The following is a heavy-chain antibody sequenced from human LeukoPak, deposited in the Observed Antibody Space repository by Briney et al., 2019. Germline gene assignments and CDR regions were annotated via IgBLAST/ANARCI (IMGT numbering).Heavy chain of an antibody. Sequence: GASVKVSCKASGYTFTGYYMHWVRQAPGQGLGWMGGIVPIFGKTKYAQKFQGRVTITTDESSSTAYMELSSLRSDDTAIYYCARGWGIPAPISWFDPWGQGTLVTVSS. D-gene: IGHD2-2*01. CDR2: IVPIFGKT. V-gene: IGHV1-69*05. CDR1: GYTFTGYY. J-gene: IGHJ5*02. CDR3: ARGWGIPAPISWFDP.